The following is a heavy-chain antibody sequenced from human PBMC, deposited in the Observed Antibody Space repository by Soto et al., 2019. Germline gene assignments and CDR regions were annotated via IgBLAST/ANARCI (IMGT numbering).Heavy chain of an antibody. CDR2: TYNRSKWYN. Sequence: QVQLQQSGPGLVKPSQTLSLTCAISGDSVSSNSAAWNWIRQSPSRGLEWLGRTYNRSKWYNHYALSANSRITLNPDTSMNQFSLQLNSVTPEDTAVYYCARDAVGNSSGWPYDYWGQGTLVTVSS. D-gene: IGHD6-19*01. CDR3: ARDAVGNSSGWPYDY. CDR1: GDSVSSNSAA. V-gene: IGHV6-1*01. J-gene: IGHJ4*02.